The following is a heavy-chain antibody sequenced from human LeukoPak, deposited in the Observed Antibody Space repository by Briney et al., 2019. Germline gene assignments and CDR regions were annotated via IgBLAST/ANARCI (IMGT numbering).Heavy chain of an antibody. CDR2: INHSGST. J-gene: IGHJ4*02. Sequence: SETLSLTCAVYGGSFSGYYWSWLRQPPGKGLEWIGEINHSGSTNYNPFLKSRVTISVDTSKNQFSLKLSSVTAADTAVYYCARGEIGYDYVWGSYRPRHYFDYWGQGTLVTVSS. V-gene: IGHV4-34*01. CDR3: ARGEIGYDYVWGSYRPRHYFDY. CDR1: GGSFSGYY. D-gene: IGHD3-16*02.